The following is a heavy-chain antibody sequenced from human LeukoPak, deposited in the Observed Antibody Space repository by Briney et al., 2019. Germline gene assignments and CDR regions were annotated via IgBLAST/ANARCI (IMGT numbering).Heavy chain of an antibody. CDR1: GFTFSDYY. J-gene: IGHJ4*02. V-gene: IGHV3-11*01. CDR3: ETTVTTMVY. Sequence: PGGSLGLSCAASGFTFSDYYMSWIRQAPGKGLEWVSYISSSGGTIYYADSVKGRFTISRDNAKNSLYLQMNSLRAEDTAVYYCETTVTTMVYWGQGTLVTVSS. CDR2: ISSSGGTI. D-gene: IGHD4-17*01.